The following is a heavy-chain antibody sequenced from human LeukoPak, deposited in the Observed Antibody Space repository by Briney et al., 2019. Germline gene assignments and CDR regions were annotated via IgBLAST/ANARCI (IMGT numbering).Heavy chain of an antibody. D-gene: IGHD6-19*01. CDR2: ISSSSSYI. CDR3: ARVGSGPSGLTNYYYYGMDV. J-gene: IGHJ6*02. Sequence: TGGSLRLSCAASGFTFSSYSMNWVRQAPGKGLEWVSSISSSSSYIYYADSVKGRFTISRDNAKNSLYLQMNSLRAEDTAVYYCARVGSGPSGLTNYYYYGMDVWGQGTTVTVSS. V-gene: IGHV3-21*04. CDR1: GFTFSSYS.